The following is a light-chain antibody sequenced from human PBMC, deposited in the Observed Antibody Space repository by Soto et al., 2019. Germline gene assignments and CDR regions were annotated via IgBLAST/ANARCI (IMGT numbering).Light chain of an antibody. Sequence: QLVLTQSPSASASLGASVNLTCTLSSGHSTYAIAWHQQQSEKGPRYLMKVNNDGSHTKGDGIPDRFSGSSSGAERYLTISSLQSEDEADYYCQTWGTGIQVVFGGGTQLTVL. CDR3: QTWGTGIQVV. V-gene: IGLV4-69*01. J-gene: IGLJ3*02. CDR2: VNNDGSH. CDR1: SGHSTYA.